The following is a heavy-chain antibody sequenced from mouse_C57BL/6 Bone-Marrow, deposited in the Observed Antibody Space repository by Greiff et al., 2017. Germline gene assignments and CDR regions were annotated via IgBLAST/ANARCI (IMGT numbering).Heavy chain of an antibody. CDR2: ISNLAYSI. V-gene: IGHV5-15*01. D-gene: IGHD2-5*01. J-gene: IGHJ3*01. CDR3: ARRDYSNPFAY. CDR1: GFTFSDYG. Sequence: EVQRVESGGGLVQPGGSLKLSCAASGFTFSDYGMAWVRQAPRKGPEWVAFISNLAYSIYYADTVTGRFTISRENAKNTLYLDMSSLRSEDTAMYYCARRDYSNPFAYWGQGTLVTVSA.